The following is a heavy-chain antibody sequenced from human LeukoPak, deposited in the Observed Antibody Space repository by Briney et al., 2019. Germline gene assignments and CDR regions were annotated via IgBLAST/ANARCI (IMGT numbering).Heavy chain of an antibody. D-gene: IGHD2-2*01. J-gene: IGHJ6*04. CDR1: GFTFSSYS. V-gene: IGHV3-7*03. Sequence: PGGSLRLSCAASGFTFSSYSMNWVRQAPGKGLEWVANIKQDGSEKYYVDSVKGRFTISRDNAKNSLYLQMNSLRAEDTAVYYCARDLVVVPAAHYYYYYGMDVWGKGTTVTVSS. CDR2: IKQDGSEK. CDR3: ARDLVVVPAAHYYYYYGMDV.